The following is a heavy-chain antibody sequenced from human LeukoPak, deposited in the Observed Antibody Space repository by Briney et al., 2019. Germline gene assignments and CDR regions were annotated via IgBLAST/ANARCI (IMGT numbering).Heavy chain of an antibody. CDR2: INHSGST. D-gene: IGHD1-26*01. J-gene: IGHJ4*02. CDR3: ARAKVGATLGPVDY. V-gene: IGHV4-34*01. CDR1: GGSISSYY. Sequence: SETLSLTCTVSGGSISSYYWSWIRQPPGKGLEWIGEINHSGSTNYNPSLKSRVTISVDTSKNQFSLKLSSVTAADTAVYYCARAKVGATLGPVDYWGQGTLVTVSS.